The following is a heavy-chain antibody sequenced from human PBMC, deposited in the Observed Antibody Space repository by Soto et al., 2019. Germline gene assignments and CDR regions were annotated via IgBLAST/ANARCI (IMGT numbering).Heavy chain of an antibody. J-gene: IGHJ4*02. Sequence: GGSLRLSCAASGFTFTIYEVNGVRQAPGKGLEWISYIGTSSTNIYYADSVKGRFTVSRDNARNALYLQMNSLRAEDTAIYYCAREELNCGGDCFAFWGQGTLVTVSS. D-gene: IGHD2-21*01. V-gene: IGHV3-48*03. CDR3: AREELNCGGDCFAF. CDR2: IGTSSTNI. CDR1: GFTFTIYE.